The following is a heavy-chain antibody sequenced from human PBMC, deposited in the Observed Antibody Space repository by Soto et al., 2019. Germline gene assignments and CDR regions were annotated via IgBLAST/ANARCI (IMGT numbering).Heavy chain of an antibody. CDR2: IIPIFGTA. V-gene: IGHV1-69*13. Sequence: ASVKVSCKASGGTFSSYAISWVRQAPGQGLEWMGGIIPIFGTANYAQKFQGRVTITADESTSTAYMELSSLRSEDTAVYYCARDLKLLWFGELLGNYYYYGMDVWGQGTTVTVSS. CDR1: GGTFSSYA. CDR3: ARDLKLLWFGELLGNYYYYGMDV. D-gene: IGHD3-10*01. J-gene: IGHJ6*02.